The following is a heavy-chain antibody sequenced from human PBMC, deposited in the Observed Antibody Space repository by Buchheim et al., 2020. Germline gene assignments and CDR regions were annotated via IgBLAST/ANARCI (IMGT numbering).Heavy chain of an antibody. Sequence: QVQLVQSGAEVKKPGSSVKVSCKASGGTFSSYTISWVRQAPGQGLEWMGRIIPILGIANYAQKFQGRVTITADKSTSTAYMELSSLRSEDTAVYYCARGLRRIHDSSGPYKVHWGQGTL. CDR3: ARGLRRIHDSSGPYKVH. CDR2: IIPILGIA. V-gene: IGHV1-69*02. J-gene: IGHJ4*02. D-gene: IGHD3-22*01. CDR1: GGTFSSYT.